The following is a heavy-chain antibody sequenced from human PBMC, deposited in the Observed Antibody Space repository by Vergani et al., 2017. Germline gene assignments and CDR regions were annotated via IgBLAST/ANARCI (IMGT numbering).Heavy chain of an antibody. D-gene: IGHD2-15*01. Sequence: QVQLVQSGGGVVQPGGSLRLSCVASGFTFNRCGMQWVRQAPGKGLEWVAYVLFDGSNEYYADSVKGRFIVSRDNSNDALYLQMNSLRTDDTAVYYCARDRAYCHEGSCALWGQGSVVTVSS. CDR2: VLFDGSNE. J-gene: IGHJ4*02. CDR1: GFTFNRCG. V-gene: IGHV3-30*02. CDR3: ARDRAYCHEGSCAL.